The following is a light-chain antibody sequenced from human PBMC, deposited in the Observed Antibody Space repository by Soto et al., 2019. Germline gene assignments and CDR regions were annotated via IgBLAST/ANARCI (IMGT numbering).Light chain of an antibody. CDR2: DAS. Sequence: EIVLTQSPAPLSLSPGERATLSCRASQSVNIYLAWYQQKPGQAPRLLIYDASNRATGIPARFSGSWSGTDFTLTISSLEPEDIAVYYCQQRSNWRVTFGGGTKVDIK. V-gene: IGKV3-11*01. CDR3: QQRSNWRVT. J-gene: IGKJ4*01. CDR1: QSVNIY.